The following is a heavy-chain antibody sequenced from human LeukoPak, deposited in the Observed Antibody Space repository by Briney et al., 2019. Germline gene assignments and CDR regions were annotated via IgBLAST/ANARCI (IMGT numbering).Heavy chain of an antibody. V-gene: IGHV3-23*01. Sequence: GGSLRLSCAASGFTFSINAMAWVRQAPGKGLEWVSAISGSGGSTFYADSVKGRFTISRDNSENTVYLQMNSLRAEDTAVYYCAKEQWLGYFDYWGQGTLVTVSS. CDR2: ISGSGGST. D-gene: IGHD6-19*01. CDR1: GFTFSINA. J-gene: IGHJ4*02. CDR3: AKEQWLGYFDY.